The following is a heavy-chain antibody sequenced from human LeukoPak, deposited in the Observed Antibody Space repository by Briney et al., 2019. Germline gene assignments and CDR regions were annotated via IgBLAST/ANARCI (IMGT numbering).Heavy chain of an antibody. CDR2: IYNIGNT. CDR1: GGSISSYY. V-gene: IGHV4-59*01. Sequence: SETLSLTCTVSGGSISSYYWSWIRQPPGKGLEWIGYIYNIGNTNYNPSLKGRVTISGDTSKNQFSLKLNSVTAADTAVYFCAGHYGELAYWGQGALVTVSS. J-gene: IGHJ4*02. CDR3: AGHYGELAY. D-gene: IGHD4-17*01.